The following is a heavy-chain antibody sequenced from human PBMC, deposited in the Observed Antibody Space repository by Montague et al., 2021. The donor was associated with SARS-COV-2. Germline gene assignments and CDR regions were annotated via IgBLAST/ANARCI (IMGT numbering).Heavy chain of an antibody. V-gene: IGHV2-70*11. Sequence: PALVKPTQTLTLTCTFSGFSLSTSGVGVGWIRQPPGKALEWLARIDWDDDKYYSTSLKTRLTISKDTSKNQVVLTMTNMDPVDTATYYCARMTVTTALDYWGQGTLGTVSS. D-gene: IGHD4-17*01. CDR2: IDWDDDK. CDR1: GFSLSTSGVG. CDR3: ARMTVTTALDY. J-gene: IGHJ4*02.